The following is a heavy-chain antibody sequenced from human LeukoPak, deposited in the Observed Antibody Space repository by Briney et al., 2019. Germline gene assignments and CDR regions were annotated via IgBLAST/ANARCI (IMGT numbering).Heavy chain of an antibody. D-gene: IGHD4-17*01. V-gene: IGHV3-48*03. Sequence: GGSLRLSCAASGFTFSSYEMNWVRQAPGKGLEWVSYVSSSGSTIYYADSVKGRFTISRDDAKNSLYLQMNSLRAEDTAVYYCARDRAYGDGGYWGQGTLVTVSS. J-gene: IGHJ4*02. CDR2: VSSSGSTI. CDR1: GFTFSSYE. CDR3: ARDRAYGDGGY.